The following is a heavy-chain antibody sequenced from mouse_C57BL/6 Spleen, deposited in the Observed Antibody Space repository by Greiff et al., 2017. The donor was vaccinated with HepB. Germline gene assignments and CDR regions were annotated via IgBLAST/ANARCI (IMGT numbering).Heavy chain of an antibody. CDR1: GFNIKDYY. J-gene: IGHJ3*01. CDR2: IDPEDGET. V-gene: IGHV14-2*01. Sequence: EVKLMESGAELVKPGASVKLSCTASGFNIKDYYMHWVKQRTEQGLEWIGRIDPEDGETKYAPKFQGKATITADTSSNTAYLQLSSLTSEDTAVYYCATADSSGYWFAYWGQGTLVTVSA. CDR3: ATADSSGYWFAY. D-gene: IGHD3-2*02.